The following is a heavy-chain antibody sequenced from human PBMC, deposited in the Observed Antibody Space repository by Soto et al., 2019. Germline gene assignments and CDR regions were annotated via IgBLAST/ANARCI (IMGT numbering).Heavy chain of an antibody. D-gene: IGHD6-19*01. CDR2: ISSTGIYI. CDR1: GFSFGGYG. CDR3: AKASGIAVAQADY. J-gene: IGHJ4*02. V-gene: IGHV3-21*01. Sequence: PGGSLRLSCAASGFSFGGYGMNWVRQAPGKGLEWVSSISSTGIYIYYSDSVKGRFTISRDNAKNSLYLQMNSLRAEDTAVYFCAKASGIAVAQADYWGPGTLVTVSS.